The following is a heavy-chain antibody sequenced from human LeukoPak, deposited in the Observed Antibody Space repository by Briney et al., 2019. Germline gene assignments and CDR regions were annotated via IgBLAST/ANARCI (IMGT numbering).Heavy chain of an antibody. J-gene: IGHJ4*02. CDR2: IYWHDGK. D-gene: IGHD3-10*01. Sequence: SGPTLVKPTQTLTLTCTFSGSSLSTDGVGVGWIRQPPGKALEWLATIYWHDGKRYSPSLQSRLTITKDTSKNQVVLTLTNMDPVDTATYYCARRAYGSGSYYSVPFDYWGQGTLVSVSS. CDR3: ARRAYGSGSYYSVPFDY. CDR1: GSSLSTDGVG. V-gene: IGHV2-5*01.